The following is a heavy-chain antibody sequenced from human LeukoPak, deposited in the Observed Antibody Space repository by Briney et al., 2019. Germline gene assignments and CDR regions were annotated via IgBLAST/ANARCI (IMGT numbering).Heavy chain of an antibody. CDR2: INHSGSS. CDR3: ALVVVVAATLQDY. CDR1: GGSISSGSYY. Sequence: SETLSLTCTVSGGSISSGSYYWNWIRQPPGKGLEWIGEINHSGSSKYNPSLKSRVTISVNTSKSQFSLKVTSVTAADTAVYYCALVVVVAATLQDYWGQGTLVTVSS. J-gene: IGHJ4*02. D-gene: IGHD2-15*01. V-gene: IGHV4-39*07.